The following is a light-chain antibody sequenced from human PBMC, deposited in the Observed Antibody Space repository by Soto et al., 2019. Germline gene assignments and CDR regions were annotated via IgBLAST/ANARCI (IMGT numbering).Light chain of an antibody. CDR3: CSYLTINTFV. CDR2: EDN. Sequence: QSALTQPASVSGSPGQSISISCTGTSSDVGTYNLVSWYQQHPGKAPKLLISEDNKRPSGVSHRFSGSKSGNTASLSISGLQPEDEADYYCCSYLTINTFVFGTGTKVNVL. CDR1: SSDVGTYNL. V-gene: IGLV2-23*02. J-gene: IGLJ1*01.